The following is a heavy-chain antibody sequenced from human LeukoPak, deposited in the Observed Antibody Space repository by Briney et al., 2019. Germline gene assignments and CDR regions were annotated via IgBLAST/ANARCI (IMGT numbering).Heavy chain of an antibody. CDR2: INPNTGGT. D-gene: IGHD1-26*01. V-gene: IGHV1-2*02. CDR3: ARDLGATTGAPWYYFDF. CDR1: GYTFTDYY. Sequence: ASVKVSCKASGYTFTDYYFHWVRQVPGQGLECMGWINPNTGGTNYPQKFQGRVTTTRDTSISTAYMELTSLRSDDTAVYYCARDLGATTGAPWYYFDFWGQGALVTVSS. J-gene: IGHJ4*01.